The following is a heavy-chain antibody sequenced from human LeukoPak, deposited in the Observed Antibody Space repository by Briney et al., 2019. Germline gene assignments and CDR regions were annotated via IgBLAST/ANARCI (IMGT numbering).Heavy chain of an antibody. D-gene: IGHD5-12*01. CDR2: ISGSGGST. V-gene: IGHV3-23*01. J-gene: IGHJ5*02. CDR1: GFTFSSYA. CDR3: AKDSGYDFLPYNWFDP. Sequence: GGSLRLSCAASGFTFSSYAMSWVRQAPGKGLEWVSAISGSGGSTYYADSVKGRFTISRDNSKNTLYLQMNSLRAEDTAVYYCAKDSGYDFLPYNWFDPWGQGTLVTVSS.